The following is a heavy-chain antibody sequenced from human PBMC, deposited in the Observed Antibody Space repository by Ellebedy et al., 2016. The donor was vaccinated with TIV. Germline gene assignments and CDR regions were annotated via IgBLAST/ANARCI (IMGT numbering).Heavy chain of an antibody. D-gene: IGHD6-19*01. CDR2: ISAYNGNT. J-gene: IGHJ4*02. CDR1: GYTFTSYG. V-gene: IGHV1-18*01. Sequence: ASVKVSXXASGYTFTSYGISWVRQAPGQGLEWMGWISAYNGNTNYAQKFQGRVTITRDTSASTAYMELSSLRSEDTAVYYCARDGPGYSSGWYYFDYWGQGTLVTVSS. CDR3: ARDGPGYSSGWYYFDY.